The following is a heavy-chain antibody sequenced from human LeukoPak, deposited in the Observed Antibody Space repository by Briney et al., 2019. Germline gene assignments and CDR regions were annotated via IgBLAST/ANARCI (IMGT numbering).Heavy chain of an antibody. CDR1: GFTFSSYG. D-gene: IGHD3-10*01. CDR2: IRYDGSNK. J-gene: IGHJ6*03. CDR3: VRWYGGSGLENYYYYMDV. Sequence: GGSLRLSCAASGFTFSSYGMHWVHQAPGKGLEWVAFIRYDGSNKYYADSVKGRFTISRDNSKNTLYLQMNSLRAEDTAVYYCVRWYGGSGLENYYYYMDVWGKGTTVTISS. V-gene: IGHV3-30*02.